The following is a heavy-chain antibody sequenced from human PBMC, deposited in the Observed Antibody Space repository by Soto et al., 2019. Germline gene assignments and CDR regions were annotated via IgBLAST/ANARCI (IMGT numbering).Heavy chain of an antibody. CDR3: ASHPRDSSGYWYYFDY. CDR2: ISSSSSYI. J-gene: IGHJ4*02. V-gene: IGHV3-21*01. D-gene: IGHD3-22*01. Sequence: PGGSLRLSCAASGFTFSSYSMNWVRQAPGKGLERVSSISSSSSYIYYADSVKGRFTISRDNAKNSLYLQMNSLRAEDTAVYYCASHPRDSSGYWYYFDYWGQGTLVTVSS. CDR1: GFTFSSYS.